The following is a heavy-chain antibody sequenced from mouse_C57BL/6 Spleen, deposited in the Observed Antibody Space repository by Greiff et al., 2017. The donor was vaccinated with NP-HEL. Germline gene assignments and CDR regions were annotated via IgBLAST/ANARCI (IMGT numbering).Heavy chain of an antibody. D-gene: IGHD2-3*01. CDR3: TRSGWLLAAY. J-gene: IGHJ3*01. CDR2: IDPETGGT. Sequence: VQGVESGAELVRPGASVTLSCKASGYTFTDYEMHWVKQTPVHGLEWIGAIDPETGGTAYNQKFKGKAILTADKSSSTAYMELRSLTSEDSAVYYCTRSGWLLAAYWGQGTLVTVSA. V-gene: IGHV1-15*01. CDR1: GYTFTDYE.